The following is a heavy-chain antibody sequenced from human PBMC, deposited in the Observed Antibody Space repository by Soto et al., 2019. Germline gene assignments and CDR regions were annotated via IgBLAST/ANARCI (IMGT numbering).Heavy chain of an antibody. V-gene: IGHV1-2*04. CDR1: GYTFTGYY. J-gene: IGHJ6*03. CDR2: INPNSGGT. D-gene: IGHD6-13*01. Sequence: ASVKVSCKASGYTFTGYYMHWVRQAPGQGLEWMGWINPNSGGTNYAQKFQGWVTMTRDTSISTAYMELSRLRSDDTAVYYCARDRLGSSSWGYYYYMDVWGKGTTVTVSS. CDR3: ARDRLGSSSWGYYYYMDV.